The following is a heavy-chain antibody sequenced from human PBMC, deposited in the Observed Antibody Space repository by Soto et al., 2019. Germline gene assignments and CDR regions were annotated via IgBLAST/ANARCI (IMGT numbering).Heavy chain of an antibody. J-gene: IGHJ4*02. CDR3: GRITMVRGPTFDY. Sequence: SETLSLTCTVSGGSISSYYWSWIRQPPGKGLEWIGYIYYSGSTNYNPSLKSRVTISVDTSKNQFSLKLSSVTAADTAVYYCGRITMVRGPTFDYWGQGTLVTVSS. CDR1: GGSISSYY. CDR2: IYYSGST. D-gene: IGHD3-10*01. V-gene: IGHV4-59*01.